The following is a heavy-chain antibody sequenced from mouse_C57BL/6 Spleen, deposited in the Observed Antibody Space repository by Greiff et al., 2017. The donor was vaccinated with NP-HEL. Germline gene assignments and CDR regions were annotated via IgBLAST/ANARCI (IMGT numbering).Heavy chain of an antibody. J-gene: IGHJ2*01. V-gene: IGHV5-9-1*02. D-gene: IGHD4-1*01. CDR1: GFTFSSHA. CDR3: TREGELGCYFDY. CDR2: ISSGGDYI. Sequence: EVKLMESGEGLVKPGGSLKLSRAASGFTFSSHAMSWVRQTPEKRLEWVAYISSGGDYIYYADTVKGRFPISSNNARNTLYLQMSSLKSEDTAMYYCTREGELGCYFDYWGQGTTLTVSS.